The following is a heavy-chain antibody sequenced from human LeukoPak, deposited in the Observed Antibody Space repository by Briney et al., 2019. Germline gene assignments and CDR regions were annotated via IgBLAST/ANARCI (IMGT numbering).Heavy chain of an antibody. V-gene: IGHV4-31*03. J-gene: IGHJ4*02. CDR2: IYYSGRT. CDR3: ARSRKDQWLAHDY. Sequence: SETLSLTCTVSDGSISTGGHYWTWIRQHPGRGLEWMGYIYYSGRTYYNPSLKSRLTISVDTSKNQFSLKLSSVTAADTAVYYCARSRKDQWLAHDYWGQGTLVTVSS. D-gene: IGHD6-19*01. CDR1: DGSISTGGHY.